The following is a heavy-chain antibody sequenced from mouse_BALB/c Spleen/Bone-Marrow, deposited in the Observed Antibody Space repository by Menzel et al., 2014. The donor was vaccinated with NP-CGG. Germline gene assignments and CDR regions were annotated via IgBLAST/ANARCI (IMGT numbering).Heavy chain of an antibody. D-gene: IGHD4-1*01. Sequence: VQLQQPGGGLVKPGGSLKLSCAASGFTFSDYYMYWVRQTPEKRLEWVATISDGGSYTYYPDSVKGRLTISRDNAKNNLYLQMSSLKSEDTAMYYCARGTLTPDYWGQGTTLTVSS. CDR3: ARGTLTPDY. J-gene: IGHJ2*01. V-gene: IGHV5-4*02. CDR1: GFTFSDYY. CDR2: ISDGGSYT.